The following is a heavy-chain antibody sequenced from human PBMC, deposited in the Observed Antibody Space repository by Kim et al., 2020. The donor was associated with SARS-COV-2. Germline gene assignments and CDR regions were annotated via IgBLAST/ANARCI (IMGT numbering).Heavy chain of an antibody. J-gene: IGHJ5*02. CDR3: ATAPGIAAAGYWFDP. D-gene: IGHD6-13*01. V-gene: IGHV1-24*01. Sequence: QKFQGKVTMTEDTSTDTAYMELSSLRSEDTAVYYCATAPGIAAAGYWFDPWGQGTLVTVSS.